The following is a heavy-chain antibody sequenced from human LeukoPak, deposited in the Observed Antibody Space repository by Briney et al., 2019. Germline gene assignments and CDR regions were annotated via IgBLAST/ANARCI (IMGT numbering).Heavy chain of an antibody. CDR1: GFTFSSYG. Sequence: GGSLRLSCAASGFTFSSYGMHWVRQAPGKGLEWVAVIWYDGSNKYYADSVKGRFTISRDNSKNTLYLQMNSLRAEDTAVYYCARDLKDFWSGYNYYYYGMDVWGQGTTVTVSS. CDR3: ARDLKDFWSGYNYYYYGMDV. V-gene: IGHV3-33*01. J-gene: IGHJ6*02. D-gene: IGHD3-3*01. CDR2: IWYDGSNK.